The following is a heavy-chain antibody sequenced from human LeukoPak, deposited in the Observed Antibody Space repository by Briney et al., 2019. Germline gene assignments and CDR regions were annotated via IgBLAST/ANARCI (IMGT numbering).Heavy chain of an antibody. CDR1: GCSISSYY. CDR3: ARVRGDFETD. CDR2: RYYSGST. J-gene: IGHJ1*01. V-gene: IGHV4-59*01. D-gene: IGHD3-16*01. Sequence: PSGTLSLTCRVSGCSISSYYWTWIRQPPGKGLEWIGYRYYSGSTTYNPALKSRVNISVDTYKSQFSLKLISVTAADTAICCARVRGDFETDWGQGTLVTVSS.